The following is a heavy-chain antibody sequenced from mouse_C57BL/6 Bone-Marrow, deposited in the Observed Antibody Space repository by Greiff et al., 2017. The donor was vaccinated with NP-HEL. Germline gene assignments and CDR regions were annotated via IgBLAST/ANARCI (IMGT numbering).Heavy chain of an antibody. V-gene: IGHV5-12*01. D-gene: IGHD1-1*01. J-gene: IGHJ1*03. Sequence: DVHLVESGGGLVQPGGSLKLSCAASGFTFSDYYMYLVRQTPEKRLAWVAYISNGGGSTYSPDTVKGRFTISRDNAKNTLYLQMSRLKSEDTAMYYCARPYYYGNWYFDVWGTGTTVTVSS. CDR3: ARPYYYGNWYFDV. CDR2: ISNGGGST. CDR1: GFTFSDYY.